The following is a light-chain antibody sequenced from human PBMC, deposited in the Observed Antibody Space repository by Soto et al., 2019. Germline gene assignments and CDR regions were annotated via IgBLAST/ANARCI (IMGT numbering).Light chain of an antibody. CDR2: EDS. V-gene: IGLV2-23*01. CDR3: CSYTGSGTLWV. Sequence: QSALTPASSVSGSPGQSITISFSGARSDVGSLQFVAWYHQHPANAPNVEIYEDSSRPTAISFFFSGSTSGTAASLTISELQPDDESHYYCCSYTGSGTLWVCGGGTKSPS. J-gene: IGLJ3*02. CDR1: RSDVGSLQF.